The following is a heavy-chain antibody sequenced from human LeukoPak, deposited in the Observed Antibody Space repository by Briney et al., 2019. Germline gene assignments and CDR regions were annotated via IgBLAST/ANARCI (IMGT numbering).Heavy chain of an antibody. CDR1: GYTFTSYG. CDR2: ISAYNGYT. Sequence: GASVKVSCKASGYTFTSYGISWVRQAPGQGLEWMGWISAYNGYTNYAQKLQDRVSLTTDTSTSTAYMELRSLRSDDTAVYYCARQGPSYCGGDCYAFDIWGQGTMVTVSS. D-gene: IGHD2-21*02. CDR3: ARQGPSYCGGDCYAFDI. J-gene: IGHJ3*02. V-gene: IGHV1-18*01.